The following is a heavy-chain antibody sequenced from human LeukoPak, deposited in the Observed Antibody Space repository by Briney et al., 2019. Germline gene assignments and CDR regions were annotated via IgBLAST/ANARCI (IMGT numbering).Heavy chain of an antibody. CDR3: ARGSGSSWYFYFDY. J-gene: IGHJ4*02. CDR2: ISSSGNTI. Sequence: GGSLRLSCAASGFTFSSYEMNWVRQAPGKGLDWVSYISSSGNTIYYADSVKGRFTISRDNAKNSVYLQMNSLRAEDTALYYCARGSGSSWYFYFDYWGQGTLVTVSS. V-gene: IGHV3-48*03. D-gene: IGHD6-13*01. CDR1: GFTFSSYE.